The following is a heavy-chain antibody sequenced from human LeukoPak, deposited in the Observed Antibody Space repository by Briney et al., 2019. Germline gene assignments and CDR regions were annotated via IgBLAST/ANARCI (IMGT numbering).Heavy chain of an antibody. Sequence: PSETLSLTCTVSGGSISGYYWTWIRLPPGRGPEWIGYIYYSGSTTYNPSLKSRVTISVDTSNNQFSLKLRSVTAADTAVYYCARAALPGITGWFAPWGQETLVTVSS. D-gene: IGHD1-14*01. CDR1: GGSISGYY. J-gene: IGHJ5*02. V-gene: IGHV4-59*01. CDR3: ARAALPGITGWFAP. CDR2: IYYSGST.